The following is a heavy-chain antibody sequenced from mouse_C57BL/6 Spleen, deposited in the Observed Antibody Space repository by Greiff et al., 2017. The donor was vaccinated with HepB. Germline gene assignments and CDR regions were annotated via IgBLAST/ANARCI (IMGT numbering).Heavy chain of an antibody. Sequence: VQLQQSGPELVKPGASVKISCKASGYAFSSSWMNWVKQRPGKGLEWIGRIYPGDGDTNYNGKFKGKATLTADKSSSPAYMQLSSLTSEDSAVYFCALYAMDYWGQGTSVTVSS. V-gene: IGHV1-82*01. CDR2: IYPGDGDT. CDR1: GYAFSSSW. J-gene: IGHJ4*01. CDR3: ALYAMDY.